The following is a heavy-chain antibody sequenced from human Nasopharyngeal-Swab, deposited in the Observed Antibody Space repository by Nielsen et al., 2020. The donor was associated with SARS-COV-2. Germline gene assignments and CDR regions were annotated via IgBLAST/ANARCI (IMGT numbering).Heavy chain of an antibody. D-gene: IGHD6-13*01. CDR2: IYYSGST. CDR3: ARGFVAADNYYYYCMDV. Sequence: RQAPGKGLEWIGYIYYSGSTNYNPSLKSRVTISVDTSKNQFSLKLSSVTAADTAVYYCARGFVAADNYYYYCMDVWGKGTTVTVSS. J-gene: IGHJ6*03. V-gene: IGHV4-59*01.